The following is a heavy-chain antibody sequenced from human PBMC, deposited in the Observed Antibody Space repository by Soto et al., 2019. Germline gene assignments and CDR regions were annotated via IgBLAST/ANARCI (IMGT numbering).Heavy chain of an antibody. CDR2: FIAMLGTP. Sequence: SVKVSCKASGGTFGSQGIAWVRQAPGQGLEWMGGFIAMLGTPTYAKKVQGRATISADESLTSSYLELRSLRSEDTGVYFCARGAMANFDYWGQGTVVTVYS. J-gene: IGHJ4*02. V-gene: IGHV1-69*13. CDR1: GGTFGSQG. D-gene: IGHD5-18*01. CDR3: ARGAMANFDY.